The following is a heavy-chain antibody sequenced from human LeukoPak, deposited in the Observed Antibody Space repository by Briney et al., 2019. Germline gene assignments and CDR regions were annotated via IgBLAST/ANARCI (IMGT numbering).Heavy chain of an antibody. J-gene: IGHJ5*02. CDR3: ARDTHGIVGGLRWFDP. CDR1: GGSISSYY. D-gene: IGHD1-26*01. V-gene: IGHV4-59*12. CDR2: IYYSGST. Sequence: SETLSLTCTVSGGSISSYYWSWIRQPPGKGLEWIGYIYYSGSTNYNPSLKSRVTISVDTSKNQFSLKLSSVTAADTAVYYCARDTHGIVGGLRWFDPWGQGTLVTVSS.